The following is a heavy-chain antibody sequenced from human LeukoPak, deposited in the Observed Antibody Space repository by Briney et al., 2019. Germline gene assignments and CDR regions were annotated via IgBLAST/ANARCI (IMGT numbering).Heavy chain of an antibody. CDR2: ISNSGNTI. CDR1: GFTFSDYY. CDR3: ARDKILGATHFDY. D-gene: IGHD1-26*01. J-gene: IGHJ4*02. Sequence: GGSLRLSCAASGFTFSDYYMSWIRQAPGKGLEWVSYISNSGNTIYYADSVKGRFTISRDNAKNSLYLQMNSLRAEDTAVYYCARDKILGATHFDYWGQGTLVTVSS. V-gene: IGHV3-11*04.